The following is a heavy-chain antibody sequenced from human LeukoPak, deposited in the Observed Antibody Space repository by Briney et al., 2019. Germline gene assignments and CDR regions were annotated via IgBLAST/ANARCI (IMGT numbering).Heavy chain of an antibody. Sequence: SETLSLTCAVYGVSFSGYYWSWIRQPPGKGLEWIGEINHSGSTNYNPSLKSRVTISVDTSKNQFSLKLSSVTAAYTAVYYCARHVSAGRDYWGQGTLVTVSS. CDR3: ARHVSAGRDY. D-gene: IGHD6-6*01. CDR1: GVSFSGYY. J-gene: IGHJ4*02. CDR2: INHSGST. V-gene: IGHV4-34*01.